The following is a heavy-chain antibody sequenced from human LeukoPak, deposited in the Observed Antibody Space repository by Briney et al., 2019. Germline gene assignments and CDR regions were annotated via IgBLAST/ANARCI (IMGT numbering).Heavy chain of an antibody. CDR1: GFTFSDYY. V-gene: IGHV3-11*04. CDR2: ISSSGSTI. J-gene: IGHJ4*02. CDR3: ARKPGAVDY. D-gene: IGHD3-10*01. Sequence: GGSPRLSCAGSGFTFSDYYMSWIRQAPGKGLEWISYISSSGSTIYYADSAKGRFTISRDNAKNSLYLQMNNLRAEDTAVYYCARKPGAVDYWGQGTLVTVSS.